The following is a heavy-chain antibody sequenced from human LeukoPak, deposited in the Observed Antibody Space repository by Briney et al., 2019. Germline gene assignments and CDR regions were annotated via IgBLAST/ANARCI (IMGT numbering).Heavy chain of an antibody. Sequence: PGGSLRLSCAASGFIFSGYWMSWVRQAPGKGLEWVANIKQDGSEKYYVDSVKGRFTISVDNAKRSLYLQMNSLKAEDTAVYYCARDPHWGAGYFDFWGQGALVTVSS. D-gene: IGHD1-26*01. V-gene: IGHV3-7*01. CDR1: GFIFSGYW. CDR3: ARDPHWGAGYFDF. J-gene: IGHJ4*02. CDR2: IKQDGSEK.